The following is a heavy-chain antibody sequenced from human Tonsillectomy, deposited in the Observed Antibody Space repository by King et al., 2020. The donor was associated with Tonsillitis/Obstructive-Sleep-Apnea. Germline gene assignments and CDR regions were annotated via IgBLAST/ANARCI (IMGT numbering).Heavy chain of an antibody. CDR2: IYDSGIT. Sequence: VQLQESGPGLVKPSETLSLTCTVSGGSISNYYWSWFRQSPGKGLEWIGYIYDSGITNYNPSLESRLTISVDTPKNQFSLKLNSVTAADTAVYYCARGERSAYCGGDCYGADKWGQGILVTVSS. J-gene: IGHJ4*02. V-gene: IGHV4-59*01. CDR1: GGSISNYY. D-gene: IGHD2-21*02. CDR3: ARGERSAYCGGDCYGADK.